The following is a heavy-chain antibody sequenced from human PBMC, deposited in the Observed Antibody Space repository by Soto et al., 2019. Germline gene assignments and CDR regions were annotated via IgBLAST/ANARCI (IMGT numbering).Heavy chain of an antibody. CDR1: GYTFPSYG. Sequence: QVHLVQSGAEVKKPGASVKVSCKGSGYTFPSYGISWVRQAPGQGLEWMGWISAHIHNTNNAQKLQGRVTVTTDTSTSTGYMELRSLRSDDTAVYYCARGRYGDYWGQGTLVTVSS. D-gene: IGHD4-17*01. J-gene: IGHJ4*02. CDR3: ARGRYGDY. CDR2: ISAHIHNT. V-gene: IGHV1-18*01.